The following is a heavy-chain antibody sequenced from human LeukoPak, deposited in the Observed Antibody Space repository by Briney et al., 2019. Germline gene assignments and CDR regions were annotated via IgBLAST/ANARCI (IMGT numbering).Heavy chain of an antibody. J-gene: IGHJ6*04. CDR3: ARATPFYDVLTGYYLGEMDV. D-gene: IGHD3-9*01. CDR2: TYYSGST. V-gene: IGHV4-59*01. Sequence: SETLSLTCTVSGVSISSYYWSWIRQPPGQGLEWIGYTYYSGSTNYNPSLKSRVTISVDTSKNQFSLKLSSVTAADTAVYYCARATPFYDVLTGYYLGEMDVWGKGTTVTISS. CDR1: GVSISSYY.